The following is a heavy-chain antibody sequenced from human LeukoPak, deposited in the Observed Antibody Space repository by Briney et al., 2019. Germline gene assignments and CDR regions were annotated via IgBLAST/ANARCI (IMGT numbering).Heavy chain of an antibody. D-gene: IGHD5-18*01. CDR1: GFTFSSYS. CDR3: ARDRGTAMVPSFGY. Sequence: GGSLRLSCAASGFTFSSYSMNWVRQAPGKGLEWVSSISSSSSYIYYADSVKGRFTISRDNAKNSLYLQMNSLRAEDTAVYYCARDRGTAMVPSFGYWGQGTLVTVSS. CDR2: ISSSSSYI. V-gene: IGHV3-21*01. J-gene: IGHJ4*02.